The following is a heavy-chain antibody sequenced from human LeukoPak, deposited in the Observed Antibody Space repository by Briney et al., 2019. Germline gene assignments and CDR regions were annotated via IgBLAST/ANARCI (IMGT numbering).Heavy chain of an antibody. J-gene: IGHJ3*01. D-gene: IGHD3-9*01. CDR2: IFHNGRT. CDR3: GADVLRYFDWPYGFHV. CDR1: GYSMSRGYF. V-gene: IGHV4-38-2*01. Sequence: SETLSLTCGVSGYSMSRGYFWGWIRQPPGKRPEWIASIFHNGRTYYSPSLKSRVTIALDTSKSQFSLKLASVTAADTAVYYCGADVLRYFDWPYGFHVWGQGTTVTFSS.